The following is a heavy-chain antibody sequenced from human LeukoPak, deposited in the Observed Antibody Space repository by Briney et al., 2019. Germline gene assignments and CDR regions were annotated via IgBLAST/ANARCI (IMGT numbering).Heavy chain of an antibody. CDR2: IYHTGNT. Sequence: SETLSLTCSVSGYSITSGYYWGWIRQPPGKGLEWIGSIYHTGNTFYDPSFNSRVTISVDTPKNQFSLSLSSVTAADTAVYYCARYCSSTTCYTRGGDYWGQGTLVTVSS. CDR1: GYSITSGYY. J-gene: IGHJ4*02. V-gene: IGHV4-38-2*02. D-gene: IGHD2-2*02. CDR3: ARYCSSTTCYTRGGDY.